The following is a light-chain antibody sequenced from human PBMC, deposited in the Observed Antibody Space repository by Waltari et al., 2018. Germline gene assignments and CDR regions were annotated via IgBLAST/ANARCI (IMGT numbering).Light chain of an antibody. Sequence: EIVLTQSPATLSLSPGERATLSCRASQSIRTYLAWYQQKPGQPPRLLIYDASNRAPGIPARFSGRGSGTDFTLTISSLEPEDFAIYYCQQRTDWLSFGGGTKVEIK. CDR2: DAS. CDR3: QQRTDWLS. J-gene: IGKJ4*01. V-gene: IGKV3-11*01. CDR1: QSIRTY.